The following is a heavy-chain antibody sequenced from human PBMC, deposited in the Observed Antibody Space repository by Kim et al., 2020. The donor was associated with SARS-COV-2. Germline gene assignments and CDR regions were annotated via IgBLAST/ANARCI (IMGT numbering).Heavy chain of an antibody. D-gene: IGHD6-13*01. V-gene: IGHV3-73*01. CDR3: TLAAAGAPSQFDY. Sequence: YAASVKGRFTISRDDSKNTAYLQMNSLKTEDTAVHYCTLAAAGAPSQFDYWGQGTPVTVSS. J-gene: IGHJ4*02.